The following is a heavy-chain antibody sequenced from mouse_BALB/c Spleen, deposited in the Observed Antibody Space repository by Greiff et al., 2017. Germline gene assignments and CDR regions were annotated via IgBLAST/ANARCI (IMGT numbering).Heavy chain of an antibody. Sequence: EVKLMESGPGLVKPSQSLSLTCTVTGYSITSDYAWNWIRQFPGNKLEWMGYISYSGSTSYNPSLKSRISITRDTSKNQFFLQLNSVTTEDTATYYCARGGGYYDYDDGAMDYWGQGTSVTVSS. V-gene: IGHV3-2*02. J-gene: IGHJ4*01. D-gene: IGHD2-4*01. CDR3: ARGGGYYDYDDGAMDY. CDR2: ISYSGST. CDR1: GYSITSDYA.